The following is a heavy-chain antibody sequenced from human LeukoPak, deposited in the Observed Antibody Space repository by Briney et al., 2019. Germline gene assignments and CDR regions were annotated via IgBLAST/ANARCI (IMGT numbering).Heavy chain of an antibody. Sequence: GGSLRLSCAPSGFTFSSYAMSWVRQAPGKGLERVSSTSGSGITTYYGDSVKGRFTTSRDNSKNTLYLQMNSLRAEDTAVYYCARISTSSPSDHWGQGTLVTVSS. D-gene: IGHD2/OR15-2a*01. CDR2: TSGSGITT. CDR1: GFTFSSYA. V-gene: IGHV3-23*01. J-gene: IGHJ4*02. CDR3: ARISTSSPSDH.